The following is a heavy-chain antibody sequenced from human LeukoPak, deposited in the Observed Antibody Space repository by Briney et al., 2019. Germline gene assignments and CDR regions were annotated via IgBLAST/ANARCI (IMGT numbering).Heavy chain of an antibody. CDR3: AKTAVVITFRFDD. CDR2: IYSGGST. CDR1: GFTVSSNY. Sequence: GGSLRLSCAASGFTVSSNYMSWVRQAPGKGLEWVSVIYSGGSTYYADSVKGRFTISRDNSKNTLYLQMNSLRADDTAVYYCAKTAVVITFRFDDWGQGALVTVSS. V-gene: IGHV3-53*01. J-gene: IGHJ4*02. D-gene: IGHD4/OR15-4a*01.